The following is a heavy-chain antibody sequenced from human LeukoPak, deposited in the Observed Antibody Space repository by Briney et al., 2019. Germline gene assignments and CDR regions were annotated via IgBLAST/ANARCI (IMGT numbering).Heavy chain of an antibody. J-gene: IGHJ6*02. CDR1: GGSVTSRNYY. Sequence: PSEILSLTCTVSGGSVTSRNYYWGWIRQPPGKGLEWIGSIQYSGGTYYNPSLKSRVTISVDTSKNQFSLKLSSVTAADTAVYYCARGFYPYYYYYGMDVWGQGTTVTVSS. CDR2: IQYSGGT. CDR3: ARGFYPYYYYYGMDV. V-gene: IGHV4-39*07.